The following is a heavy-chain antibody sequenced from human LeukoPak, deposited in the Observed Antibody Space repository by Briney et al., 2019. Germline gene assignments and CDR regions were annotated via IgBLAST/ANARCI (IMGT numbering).Heavy chain of an antibody. CDR2: ILPDGSKK. V-gene: IGHV3-7*03. D-gene: IGHD1-7*01. Sequence: GGSLRLSCAASEFDFSFYWMTWVRQAPGKGLEWVANILPDGSKKYYLDSVKGRYTISRDNPTNSLYLQINSLRAEDTAVYYCAKSHPKRLELRYWLLDPWGQGTLVTVSS. CDR1: EFDFSFYW. J-gene: IGHJ5*02. CDR3: AKSHPKRLELRYWLLDP.